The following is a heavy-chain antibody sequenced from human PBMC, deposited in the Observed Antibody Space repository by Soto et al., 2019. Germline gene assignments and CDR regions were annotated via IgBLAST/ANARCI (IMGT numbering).Heavy chain of an antibody. J-gene: IGHJ1*01. CDR2: ISSSSSYI. Sequence: EVQLVESGGGLVKPGGSLRLSCAASGFTFSSYSMNWVRQAPGKGLEWVSSISSSSSYIYYADSVKGRFTISRDNAKNSLYLPMNSLRAEATAVYYCARAGITMVRSRGGYWGQGTLVTVSS. V-gene: IGHV3-21*01. CDR3: ARAGITMVRSRGGY. CDR1: GFTFSSYS. D-gene: IGHD3-10*01.